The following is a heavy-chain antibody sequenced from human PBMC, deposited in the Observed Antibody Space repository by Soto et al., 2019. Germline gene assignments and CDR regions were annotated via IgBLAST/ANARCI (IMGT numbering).Heavy chain of an antibody. V-gene: IGHV4-4*02. D-gene: IGHD3-10*01. Sequence: QVQLQESGPGLVKPSGTLSLTCAVSGGSISSSNWWSWVRQPPGKGLEWIGAIDHSGNTNYNPSRKSRVTMAVDKSRNQFSLRLSSVTAADTAVHYCARRWGEGRVDYWGQRTLVTASS. CDR3: ARRWGEGRVDY. CDR1: GGSISSSNW. J-gene: IGHJ4*02. CDR2: IDHSGNT.